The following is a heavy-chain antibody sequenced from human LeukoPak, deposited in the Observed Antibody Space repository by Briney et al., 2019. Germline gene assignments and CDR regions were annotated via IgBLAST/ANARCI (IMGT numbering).Heavy chain of an antibody. Sequence: SETLSLTCAVYGGSFSGYYRSWIRQPPGKGLEWIGEINHSGSTNYNPSLKGRVTISVDTSKNQFSLKLSSVTAADTAVYYCARGRGLRFYYFDYWGQGTLVTVSS. D-gene: IGHD3-3*01. V-gene: IGHV4-34*01. CDR3: ARGRGLRFYYFDY. CDR1: GGSFSGYY. CDR2: INHSGST. J-gene: IGHJ4*02.